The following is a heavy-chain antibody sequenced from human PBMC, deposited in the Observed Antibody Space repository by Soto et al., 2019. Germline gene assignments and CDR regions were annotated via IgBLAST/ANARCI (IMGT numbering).Heavy chain of an antibody. CDR3: ARVPDR. V-gene: IGHV4-61*01. Sequence: PSETLSLTCTVSGGSVNSATYYWSWIRQPPGKGLEWIGYIYHSGSTYYNPSLKSRVTISVDRSKNQFSLKLSSVTAADTAVYYCARVPDRWGQGTLVTVSS. CDR2: IYHSGST. CDR1: GGSVNSATYY. J-gene: IGHJ5*02. D-gene: IGHD2-2*01.